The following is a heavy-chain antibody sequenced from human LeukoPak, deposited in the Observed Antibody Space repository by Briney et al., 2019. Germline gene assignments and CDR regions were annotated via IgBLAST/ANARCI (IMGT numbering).Heavy chain of an antibody. CDR3: ARDIGGGDY. CDR1: GFTFSSYA. J-gene: IGHJ4*02. D-gene: IGHD3-3*01. V-gene: IGHV3-30*04. CDR2: ISYDGSNK. Sequence: GGSLRLSCAASGFTFSSYAMHWVRQAPGKGLEWVAVISYDGSNKYYADSVKGRFTISRDNSKNTLYLQMNSLRAEDTAVYYCARDIGGGDYWGQGTLVTVSS.